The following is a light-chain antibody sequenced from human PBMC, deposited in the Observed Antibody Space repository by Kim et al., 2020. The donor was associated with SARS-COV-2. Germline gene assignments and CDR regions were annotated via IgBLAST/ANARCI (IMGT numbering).Light chain of an antibody. Sequence: GQRVTISGSGSSANMGSNYVYWYQQLPGTAPKLLIYRNNQRPSGVPDRFSGSKSGTSASLAISGLRSEDEADYYCAAWDDSLSGVVFGGGTQLTVL. CDR1: SANMGSNY. V-gene: IGLV1-47*01. CDR3: AAWDDSLSGVV. J-gene: IGLJ2*01. CDR2: RNN.